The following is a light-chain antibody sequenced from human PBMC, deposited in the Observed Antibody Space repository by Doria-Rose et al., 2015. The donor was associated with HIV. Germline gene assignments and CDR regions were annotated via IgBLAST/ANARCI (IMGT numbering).Light chain of an antibody. CDR3: QQTYSSPPWT. Sequence: TQSPSSLSASIGDRVTITCRASQTVSTYLNRFQQEPGKAPKLLIYAASRLQSGVPSRFSGSGSGTDLTLTISGLQPGDFATYYCQQTYSSPPWTFGQGTKVEMK. J-gene: IGKJ1*01. V-gene: IGKV1-39*01. CDR2: AAS. CDR1: QTVSTY.